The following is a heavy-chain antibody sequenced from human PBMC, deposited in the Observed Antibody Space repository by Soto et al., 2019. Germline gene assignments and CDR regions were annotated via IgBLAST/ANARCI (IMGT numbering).Heavy chain of an antibody. V-gene: IGHV1-2*04. CDR3: ARDGYSGPAGV. CDR1: GYTFTDYY. J-gene: IGHJ6*04. CDR2: INPNSGDT. Sequence: ASVKVSCKASGYTFTDYYLHWVRQAPGQGLEWMGWINPNSGDTNYAQKLQGCVTMTRDTSTSTAYMELRRLRSDDTAVYYCARDGYSGPAGVWGKGTTVTVSS. D-gene: IGHD5-12*01.